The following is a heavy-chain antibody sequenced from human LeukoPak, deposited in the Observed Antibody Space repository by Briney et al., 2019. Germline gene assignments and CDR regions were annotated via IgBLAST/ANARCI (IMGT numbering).Heavy chain of an antibody. CDR2: ISGSGGST. D-gene: IGHD2-2*01. V-gene: IGHV3-23*01. J-gene: IGHJ6*04. CDR3: AKEYCSSTSCYGGFYYYGMDV. Sequence: GGSLRLSCAASGFTFSSYAMSWVRQAPGKGLEWVLAISGSGGSTYYADSVKGRFTISRDNSKNTLYLQMNSLRAEDTAVYYCAKEYCSSTSCYGGFYYYGMDVWGKGTTVTVSS. CDR1: GFTFSSYA.